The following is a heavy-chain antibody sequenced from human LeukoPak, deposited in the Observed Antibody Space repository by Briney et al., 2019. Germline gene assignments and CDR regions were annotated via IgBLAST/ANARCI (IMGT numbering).Heavy chain of an antibody. D-gene: IGHD3-22*01. V-gene: IGHV3-30-3*01. CDR2: ISYDGSNK. Sequence: PGRSLRLSCAAPGLTFRSYAMHWVRQAPGKGLEWVAVISYDGSNKYYADSVKGRFTISRDNSKNTLYLQMNSLRAEDTAVYYCARALPITMIVVVYPGGMDVWGQGTTVTVSS. CDR1: GLTFRSYA. CDR3: ARALPITMIVVVYPGGMDV. J-gene: IGHJ6*02.